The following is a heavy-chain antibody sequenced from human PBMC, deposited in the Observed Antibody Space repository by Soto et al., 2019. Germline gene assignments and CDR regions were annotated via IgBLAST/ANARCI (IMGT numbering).Heavy chain of an antibody. CDR2: ISYDGNNK. D-gene: IGHD5-12*01. Sequence: QVQLVESGGGVVQPGRSLRLSCAASGLTFSTYAMHWVRQGPGKGLEWVAVISYDGNNKYYADSGKGRFTISRDNSKYTLYLLVNRLRAEDTAVYYCATGDGYIYGYWGQGTLVTVSS. J-gene: IGHJ4*02. CDR1: GLTFSTYA. CDR3: ATGDGYIYGY. V-gene: IGHV3-30-3*01.